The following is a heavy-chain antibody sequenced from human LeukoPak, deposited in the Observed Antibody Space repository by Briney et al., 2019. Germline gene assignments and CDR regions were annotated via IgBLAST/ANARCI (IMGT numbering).Heavy chain of an antibody. CDR1: GFTFSSYG. D-gene: IGHD1-26*01. Sequence: QPGGSLRLSCAASGFTFSSYGMSWVRQAPGKGLKWVSDISASGGSTYYADSVKGRFTISRDNSKKTLHLQMNSLRAADTAVYYCAKGSRDSGSYLGYLDFWGQGTLVTVSS. CDR2: ISASGGST. V-gene: IGHV3-23*01. J-gene: IGHJ4*02. CDR3: AKGSRDSGSYLGYLDF.